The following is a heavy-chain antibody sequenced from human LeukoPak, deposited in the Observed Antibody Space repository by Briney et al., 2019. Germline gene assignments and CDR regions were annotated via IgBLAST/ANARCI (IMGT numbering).Heavy chain of an antibody. CDR2: IKQDGSEK. Sequence: GGSLRLSCAASGFSFSTYIMNWVRQAPGKGLEWVANIKQDGSEKYYVDSVKGRFTISRDNAKNSLYLQMNSLRAEDTAVYYCARSRASDSSGYHPYDYWGQGTLVTVSS. V-gene: IGHV3-7*01. CDR3: ARSRASDSSGYHPYDY. J-gene: IGHJ4*02. D-gene: IGHD3-22*01. CDR1: GFSFSTYI.